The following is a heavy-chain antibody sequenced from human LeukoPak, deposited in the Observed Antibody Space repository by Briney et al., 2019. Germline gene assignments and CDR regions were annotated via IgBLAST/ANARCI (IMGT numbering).Heavy chain of an antibody. Sequence: PGGSLRLSCAASGFTFSYHWMTWVRQAPGKGLEWVANIKNDGAVKNYVDSVKSRFTISRDNAKNSLYLQMNSLRAEDTAVYYCAKDSYSKGDFWGQGVLVTVSS. CDR3: AKDSYSKGDF. CDR2: IKNDGAVK. D-gene: IGHD6-13*01. V-gene: IGHV3-7*01. CDR1: GFTFSYHW. J-gene: IGHJ4*02.